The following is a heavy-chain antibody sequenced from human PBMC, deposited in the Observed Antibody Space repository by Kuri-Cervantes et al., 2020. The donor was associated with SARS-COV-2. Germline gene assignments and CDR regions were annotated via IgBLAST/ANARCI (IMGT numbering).Heavy chain of an antibody. CDR1: GFTFSSYA. CDR2: ISYDGSNK. Sequence: GESLKISCAASGFTFSSYAMHWVRQAPGKGLEWVAVISYDGSNKYYADSVKGRFTISRDNSKNTLYLQMNSLRAEDTAVYYCASSRGYCSNWGQGTLVTVSS. CDR3: ASSRGYCSN. J-gene: IGHJ4*02. D-gene: IGHD2-2*01. V-gene: IGHV3-30-3*01.